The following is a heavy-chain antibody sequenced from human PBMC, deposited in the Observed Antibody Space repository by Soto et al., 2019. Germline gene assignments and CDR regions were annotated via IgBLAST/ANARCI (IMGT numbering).Heavy chain of an antibody. V-gene: IGHV5-10-1*01. CDR1: GYSFTSYW. D-gene: IGHD2-2*01. CDR3: ARHMGGDPHSTIPAQGFDY. J-gene: IGHJ4*02. Sequence: PGESLKISCKGSGYSFTSYWISWVRQMPGKGLEWMGRIDPSDSYTNYSPSFQGHVAISADKSISTAYLQWSSLKASDTAMYYCARHMGGDPHSTIPAQGFDYWGQGTLVTSPQ. CDR2: IDPSDSYT.